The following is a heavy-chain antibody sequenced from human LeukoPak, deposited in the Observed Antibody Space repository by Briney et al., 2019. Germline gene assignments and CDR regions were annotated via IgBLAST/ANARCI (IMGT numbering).Heavy chain of an antibody. CDR2: IRSKAYGGTT. V-gene: IGHV3-49*03. CDR1: GFTFGDYA. J-gene: IGHJ4*02. CDR3: TREASYDYVWGSYRFPYYFDY. Sequence: GGSLRLSCTAPGFTFGDYAMSWFRQAPGKGLEWVGFIRSKAYGGTTEYAASVKGRFTISRDDSKSIAYLQMNSLKTEDTAVYYCTREASYDYVWGSYRFPYYFDYWGQGTLVTVSS. D-gene: IGHD3-16*02.